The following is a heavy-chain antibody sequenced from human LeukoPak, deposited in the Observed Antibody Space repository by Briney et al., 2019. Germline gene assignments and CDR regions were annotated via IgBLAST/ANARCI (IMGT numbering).Heavy chain of an antibody. CDR3: ARLVVVPAAIGVGYYFDY. CDR1: GGSISSYY. CDR2: IYYSGST. D-gene: IGHD2-2*01. Sequence: PSETLSLTCTVSGGSISSYYWSWIRQPPGKGLEWIGYIYYSGSTNYNPSLKSRVTISVDTSKNQFSLKLSSVTAADTAGYYCARLVVVPAAIGVGYYFDYWGQGTLVTVSS. J-gene: IGHJ4*02. V-gene: IGHV4-59*08.